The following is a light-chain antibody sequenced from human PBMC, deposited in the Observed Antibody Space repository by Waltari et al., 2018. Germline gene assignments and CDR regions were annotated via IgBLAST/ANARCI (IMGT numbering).Light chain of an antibody. Sequence: DIQMTQSPVSLSASVGDTVTITCRASHNIGTFLSWYQQRPAKAPTVLNYAASTLQRGVPSRFSGSGSGTDFTLTIFSLQPEDFATYFCQQTYSALCCTFGQGTKLEIK. V-gene: IGKV1-39*01. CDR2: AAS. CDR1: HNIGTF. J-gene: IGKJ2*02. CDR3: QQTYSALCCT.